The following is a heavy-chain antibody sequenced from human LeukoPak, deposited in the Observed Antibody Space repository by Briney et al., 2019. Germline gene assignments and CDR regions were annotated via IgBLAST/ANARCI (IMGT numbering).Heavy chain of an antibody. Sequence: PGGSLRLSCAASGFTFSSYGMHWVRQAPGKGLGWVAVISYDGSNKYYADSVKGRFTISGDNSKNTPYLQMNSLRAEDTAVYYCAKDADDYVWGSYLHWGQGTLVTVSS. CDR3: AKDADDYVWGSYLH. CDR2: ISYDGSNK. CDR1: GFTFSSYG. V-gene: IGHV3-30*18. J-gene: IGHJ4*02. D-gene: IGHD3-16*02.